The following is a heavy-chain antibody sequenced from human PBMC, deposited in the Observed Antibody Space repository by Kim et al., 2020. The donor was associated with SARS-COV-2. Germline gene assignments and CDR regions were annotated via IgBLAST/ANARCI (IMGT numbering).Heavy chain of an antibody. CDR2: IIPIFGTA. CDR3: ARDGHCSSTSCYWEY. V-gene: IGHV1-69*13. Sequence: SVKVSCKASGGTFSSYAISWVRQAPGQGLEWMGGIIPIFGTANYAQKFQGRVPITADESTSTAYMELSSLRSEDTAVYYCARDGHCSSTSCYWEYWGQGTLVTVSS. J-gene: IGHJ4*02. D-gene: IGHD2-2*01. CDR1: GGTFSSYA.